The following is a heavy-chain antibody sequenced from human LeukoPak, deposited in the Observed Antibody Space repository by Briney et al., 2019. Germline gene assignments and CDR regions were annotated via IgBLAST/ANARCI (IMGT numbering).Heavy chain of an antibody. CDR1: GDSISSGDCY. CDR2: IYTSGST. Sequence: SQTLSLTCTVSGDSISSGDCYWSWVRQPAGKGLEWIGRIYTSGSTNYNPSLKSRVTISVDTSKNQFSLKLSSVTAADTAVYYCARQVTYYDILTGYLGAFDIWGQGTMVTVSS. J-gene: IGHJ3*02. D-gene: IGHD3-9*01. V-gene: IGHV4-61*02. CDR3: ARQVTYYDILTGYLGAFDI.